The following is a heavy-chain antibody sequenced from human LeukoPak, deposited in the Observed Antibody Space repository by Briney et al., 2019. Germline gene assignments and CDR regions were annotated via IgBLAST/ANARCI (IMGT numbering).Heavy chain of an antibody. CDR3: AKRRTNYDILTGDFDY. Sequence: GGSLRLSCEASGFTFSSYGMSWVRQAPGKGLEWVSGISVSGGNTFYADSVKGRFTISRDNSKNTLYLQMNSLRAEDTAVYYCAKRRTNYDILTGDFDYWGQGTLVIVSS. CDR1: GFTFSSYG. J-gene: IGHJ4*02. D-gene: IGHD3-9*01. V-gene: IGHV3-23*01. CDR2: ISVSGGNT.